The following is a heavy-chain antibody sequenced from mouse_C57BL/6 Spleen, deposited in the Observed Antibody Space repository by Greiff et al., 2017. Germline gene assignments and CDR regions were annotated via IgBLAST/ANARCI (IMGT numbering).Heavy chain of an antibody. CDR1: GYTFTSYW. CDR3: ARKAVITTVVGYFDV. D-gene: IGHD1-1*01. J-gene: IGHJ1*03. Sequence: QVQLQQPGAEPVKPGALVKLSCKASGYTFTSYWMHWVKQRPGQGLEWIGMIHPNSGSTNYNEKFKSKATLTVDKSSSTAYVQPSSLTAEDSAVYYCARKAVITTVVGYFDVWGTGTTVTVSS. CDR2: IHPNSGST. V-gene: IGHV1-64*01.